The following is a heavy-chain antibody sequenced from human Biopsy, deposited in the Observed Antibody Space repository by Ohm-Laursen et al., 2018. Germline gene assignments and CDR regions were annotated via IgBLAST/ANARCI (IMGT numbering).Heavy chain of an antibody. J-gene: IGHJ4*02. CDR3: ARDPLNGHKHFDY. Sequence: ATVKISCKASGGTFNGYGINWVRQAPGQGLGWLGYINCKTGATNYAQKFQGTVTMTRDTSISTAYLALGSLRSADTAIYYCARDPLNGHKHFDYWGQGSLVTVSS. CDR1: GGTFNGYG. V-gene: IGHV1-2*02. CDR2: INCKTGAT. D-gene: IGHD2-8*01.